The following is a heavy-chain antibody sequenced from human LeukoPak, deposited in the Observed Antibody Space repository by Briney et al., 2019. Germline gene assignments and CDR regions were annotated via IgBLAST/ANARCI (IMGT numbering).Heavy chain of an antibody. D-gene: IGHD1-14*01. J-gene: IGHJ4*02. V-gene: IGHV3-7*01. CDR3: ARDWPGTSY. CDR1: GFTFSSYS. CDR2: IKEDGSEK. Sequence: GGSLRLSCAASGFTFSSYSMNWVRQAPGKGLEWVANIKEDGSEKYYVDSVKGRFTISRDNAKNSLYLQVSDLRAEDTAVYYCARDWPGTSYWGQGTLVTVSS.